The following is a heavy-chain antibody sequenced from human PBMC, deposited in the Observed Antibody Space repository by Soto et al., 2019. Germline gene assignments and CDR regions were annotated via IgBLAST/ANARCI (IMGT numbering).Heavy chain of an antibody. V-gene: IGHV3-66*01. CDR2: ISSAGGT. CDR3: ARDELGGSYDLWH. Sequence: EVQLVESGGGLVQPGGSLRLSCAASGITVTNCFMTWVRQAPGKGLEWVSVISSAGGTYYADSVKGRFTISRDNYRNTLYLQMNNLRAEDTAVYYCARDELGGSYDLWHGGQGTLVTVSS. J-gene: IGHJ1*01. D-gene: IGHD3-3*01. CDR1: GITVTNCF.